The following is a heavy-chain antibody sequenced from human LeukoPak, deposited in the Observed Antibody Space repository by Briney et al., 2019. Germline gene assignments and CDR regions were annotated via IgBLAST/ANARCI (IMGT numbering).Heavy chain of an antibody. D-gene: IGHD6-13*01. CDR2: IYTSGST. Sequence: PSETLSLTCTISGGSISSGSYYWSWIRQPAGKGLEWIGRIYTSGSTNYNPSLKSRVTITVDTSKNQVSLKLSSVTAADTAVYYCARSAGYSSSWYDVAYGGWFDPWGQGTLVTVSS. V-gene: IGHV4-61*02. J-gene: IGHJ5*02. CDR3: ARSAGYSSSWYDVAYGGWFDP. CDR1: GGSISSGSYY.